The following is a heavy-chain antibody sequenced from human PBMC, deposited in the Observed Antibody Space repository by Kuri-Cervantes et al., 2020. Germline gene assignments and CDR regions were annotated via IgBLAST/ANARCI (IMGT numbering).Heavy chain of an antibody. CDR2: IYYSGST. V-gene: IGHV4-30-4*01. CDR1: GGSISSGDYY. Sequence: SETLSLTCTVSGGSISSGDYYWSWIRQPPGKGLEWIGYIYYSGSTYYNPSHKSRVTISVDTSKNQFSLKLSSVTAADTAVYYCARLSAAAGTLGWFDTWGQGTLVTVSS. CDR3: ARLSAAAGTLGWFDT. J-gene: IGHJ5*02. D-gene: IGHD6-13*01.